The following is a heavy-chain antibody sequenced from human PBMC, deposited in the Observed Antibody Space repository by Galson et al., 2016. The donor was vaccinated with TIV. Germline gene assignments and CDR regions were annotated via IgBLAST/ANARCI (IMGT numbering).Heavy chain of an antibody. V-gene: IGHV1-69*02. D-gene: IGHD1-26*01. CDR1: GGTLSSYS. J-gene: IGHJ3*02. CDR2: IIPMVGMT. Sequence: SVKVSCKASGGTLSSYSVSWVRQAPGQGLEWMGRIIPMVGMTNYAQKFQGKITITADRSTTTAYLELSSLRSEDTAVYYCARRYSGSKNGFDMWGQGTMVTVSS. CDR3: ARRYSGSKNGFDM.